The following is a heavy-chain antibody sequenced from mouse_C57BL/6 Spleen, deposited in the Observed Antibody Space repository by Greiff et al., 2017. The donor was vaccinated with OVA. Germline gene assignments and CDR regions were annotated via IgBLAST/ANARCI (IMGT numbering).Heavy chain of an antibody. CDR3: ARGTTVVDWYFDV. Sequence: QVQLQQPGAELVMPGASVKLSCKASGYTFTSYWMHWVKQRPGQGLEWIGEIDPSDSYTNYNQKFKGKSTLTVDKSSSTAYMQLSSLTSEDSAVYYCARGTTVVDWYFDVWAQGPRSPSPQ. J-gene: IGHJ1*03. D-gene: IGHD1-1*01. V-gene: IGHV1-69*01. CDR2: IDPSDSYT. CDR1: GYTFTSYW.